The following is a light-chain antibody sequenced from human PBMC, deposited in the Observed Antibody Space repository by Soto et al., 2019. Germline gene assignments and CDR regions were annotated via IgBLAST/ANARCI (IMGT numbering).Light chain of an antibody. CDR3: QQYNNWLKWT. CDR2: DAS. V-gene: IGKV3-15*01. Sequence: EIVMTQSPAPLSVSPGERAPLSCRASQSISSNLAWYQQKPGQGPRLLIYDASTRATGIPARFSGSGSGTDFTLNISSLQSEDFAVYYCQQYNNWLKWTFGQGTKVEIK. J-gene: IGKJ1*01. CDR1: QSISSN.